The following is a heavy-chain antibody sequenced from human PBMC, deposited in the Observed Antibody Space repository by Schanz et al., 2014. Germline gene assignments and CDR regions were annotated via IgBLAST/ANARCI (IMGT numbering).Heavy chain of an antibody. D-gene: IGHD3-10*01. CDR3: ARAQGVIRLYYGVDV. V-gene: IGHV3-53*04. Sequence: DVQLVDSGGGLVQPGGSLRLSCAASGFTVSNSYIHWVRQAPGKGLEWVSTIYSSGSTYYADSGRGRFTISRDNSMNTVYLQMNSLRSDDAAVYYCARAQGVIRLYYGVDVWGQGTTVTVSS. J-gene: IGHJ6*02. CDR1: GFTVSNSY. CDR2: IYSSGST.